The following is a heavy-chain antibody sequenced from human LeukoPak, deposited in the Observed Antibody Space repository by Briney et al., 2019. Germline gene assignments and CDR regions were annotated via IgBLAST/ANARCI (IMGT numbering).Heavy chain of an antibody. V-gene: IGHV4-61*01. D-gene: IGHD2-21*01. Sequence: PSQTLSLTCTVSGGSISSGFYWTWIRQPPGKGLEWIGYIYYSGSTNYNPSLKSRVTISVDTSKNQFSLKLSSVTAADTAVYYCARGVVIAPQTFDYWGQGTLVTVSS. CDR3: ARGVVIAPQTFDY. CDR2: IYYSGST. J-gene: IGHJ4*02. CDR1: GGSISSGFY.